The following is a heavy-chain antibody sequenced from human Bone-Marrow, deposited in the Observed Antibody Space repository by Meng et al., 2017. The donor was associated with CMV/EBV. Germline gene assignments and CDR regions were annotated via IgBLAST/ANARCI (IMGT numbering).Heavy chain of an antibody. CDR1: GGSFGGDH. CDR3: ARPSYCSSTSCYLFDY. Sequence: SETLSLTCSLYGGSFGGDHWSWIRQPPGKGLEWIGDINQSGSTNYNPSLKSRVTISVDTSKNQFSLKLSSVTAADTAVYYCARPSYCSSTSCYLFDYWGQGTLVTVSS. D-gene: IGHD2-2*01. V-gene: IGHV4-34*01. J-gene: IGHJ4*02. CDR2: INQSGST.